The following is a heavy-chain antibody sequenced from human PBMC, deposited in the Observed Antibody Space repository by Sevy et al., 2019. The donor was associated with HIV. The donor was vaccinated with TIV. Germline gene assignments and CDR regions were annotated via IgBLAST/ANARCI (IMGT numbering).Heavy chain of an antibody. D-gene: IGHD5-18*01. Sequence: GGSLRLSCAASGFTFSSYSMNWVRQAPGKGLEWVSSISSSSSYIYYADSVKGRFTISRDNAKNSLYLQMNSLRAEDTAVYYCARCGSEDPIQRRSRDYYDYGMDVWGQGTTVTVSS. J-gene: IGHJ6*02. CDR3: ARCGSEDPIQRRSRDYYDYGMDV. V-gene: IGHV3-21*01. CDR2: ISSSSSYI. CDR1: GFTFSSYS.